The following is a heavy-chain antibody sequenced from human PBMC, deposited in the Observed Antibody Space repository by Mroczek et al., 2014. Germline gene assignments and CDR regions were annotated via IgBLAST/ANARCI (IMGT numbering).Heavy chain of an antibody. CDR2: IYYSGST. V-gene: IGHV4-39*01. CDR1: GGSISSSSYY. Sequence: QVQLQESGPGLVKPSETLSLTCTVSGGSISSSSYYWGWIRQPPGKGLEWIGSIYYSGSTYYNPSLKSRVTISVDTSKNQFSLKLSSVTAADTAVYYCARQDYNRRMDVWGQGTTVTVSS. D-gene: IGHD4-11*01. CDR3: ARQDYNRRMDV. J-gene: IGHJ6*02.